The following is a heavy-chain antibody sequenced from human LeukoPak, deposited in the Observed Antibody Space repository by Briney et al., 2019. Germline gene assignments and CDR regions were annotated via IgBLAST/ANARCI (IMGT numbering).Heavy chain of an antibody. CDR2: ISSSSSYT. V-gene: IGHV3-11*06. CDR1: GFTFSDYY. Sequence: GGSLRLSCAASGFTFSDYYMSWIRQAPGKGLEWVSYISSSSSYTNYADSVKGRFTISRDNAKNSLYLQVNSLRAEDTAVYYCARDLRFLEWLSSYGMDVWGQGTTVTVSS. J-gene: IGHJ6*02. D-gene: IGHD3-3*01. CDR3: ARDLRFLEWLSSYGMDV.